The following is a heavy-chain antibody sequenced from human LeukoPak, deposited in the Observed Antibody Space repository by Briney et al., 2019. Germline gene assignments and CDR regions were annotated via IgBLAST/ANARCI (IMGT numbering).Heavy chain of an antibody. CDR1: GYTFTSYD. D-gene: IGHD3-3*01. V-gene: IGHV1-8*01. CDR3: ARVIFGVVYYFDY. CDR2: MNPNSGNT. Sequence: ASVEVSCKASGYTFTSYDINWVRQATGQGLEWMGWMNPNSGNTGYAQKFQGRVTMTRNTSISTAYMELSSLRSEDTAVYYCARVIFGVVYYFDYWGQGTLVTVSS. J-gene: IGHJ4*02.